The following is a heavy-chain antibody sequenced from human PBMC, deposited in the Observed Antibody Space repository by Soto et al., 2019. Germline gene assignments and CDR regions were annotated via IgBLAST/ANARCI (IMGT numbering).Heavy chain of an antibody. D-gene: IGHD3-9*01. V-gene: IGHV4-31*03. Sequence: SETLSLTCTVSGGSISSGGYYWSWIRQHPGKGLEWIGYIYYSGSTYYNPSLKSRVTISVDTSKNQFSLKLSSVTAADTAVYYCARGGYDILTGYYTEYFQHWGQGTLVTVS. CDR3: ARGGYDILTGYYTEYFQH. CDR2: IYYSGST. J-gene: IGHJ1*01. CDR1: GGSISSGGYY.